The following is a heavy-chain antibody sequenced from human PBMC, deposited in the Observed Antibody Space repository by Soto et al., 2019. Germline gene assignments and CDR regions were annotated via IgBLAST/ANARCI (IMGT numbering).Heavy chain of an antibody. V-gene: IGHV3-30-3*01. J-gene: IGHJ5*02. CDR3: AREGYYDSSGYASP. CDR1: GFTFSSYA. Sequence: QVQLVESGGVVVQPGRSLRLSCAASGFTFSSYAMHWFRQAPGKGLEWVAGISDDGSNKYYADSVKGRFTISRENSKNTRYLQMNSLRAEDTAVYYCAREGYYDSSGYASPWGQGTLVTVSS. CDR2: ISDDGSNK. D-gene: IGHD3-22*01.